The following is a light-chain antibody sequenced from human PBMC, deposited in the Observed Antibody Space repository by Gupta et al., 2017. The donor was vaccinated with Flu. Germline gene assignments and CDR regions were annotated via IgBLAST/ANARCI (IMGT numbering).Light chain of an antibody. J-gene: IGKJ2*01. CDR3: QKYGPSPPYT. CDR2: GAS. V-gene: IGKV3-20*01. Sequence: TQSPGTLSLSPGERATLSCRASQSVSSSYLAWYQQKLGQAPRLLIYGASSRATGIPDRFSGSGSQTDFTLTITRLEPEDFAVYYCQKYGPSPPYTFGQGTKLEIK. CDR1: QSVSSSY.